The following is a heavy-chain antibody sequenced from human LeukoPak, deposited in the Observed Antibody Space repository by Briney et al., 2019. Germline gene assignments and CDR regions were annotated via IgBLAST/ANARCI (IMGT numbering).Heavy chain of an antibody. J-gene: IGHJ4*02. CDR3: ASSRVPPSTNLDY. CDR1: GFTFSSYN. V-gene: IGHV3-21*01. Sequence: PGGSLRLSCAASGFTFSSYNMNWVRQAPGKGLEWVSSISSSSSYIYYADSVRGRFTISRDNAKTSLYLQMNSLRAEDAAVYYCASSRVPPSTNLDYWGQGTLVTVSS. CDR2: ISSSSSYI.